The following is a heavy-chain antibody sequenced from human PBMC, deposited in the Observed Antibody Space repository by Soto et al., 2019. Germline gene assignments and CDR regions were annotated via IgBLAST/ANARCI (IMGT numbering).Heavy chain of an antibody. CDR3: ARGRGYSGDDHYYYFDMDV. J-gene: IGHJ6*02. D-gene: IGHD5-12*01. V-gene: IGHV1-69*13. CDR2: SIPIFGTA. Sequence: SVKVSCKASGGTFNNYPITWVRQAPGEGLEWMGGSIPIFGTANYAQKFQGRVTISVDESTSTAYMELSSLRSEDAAVYYCARGRGYSGDDHYYYFDMDVWGQRTTVTVSS. CDR1: GGTFNNYP.